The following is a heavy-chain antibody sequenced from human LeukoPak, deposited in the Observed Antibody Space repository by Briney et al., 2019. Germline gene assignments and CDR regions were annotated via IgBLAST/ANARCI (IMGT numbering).Heavy chain of an antibody. CDR1: GYTFTGYY. CDR2: INPNSGGT. Sequence: ASVKVSCKASGYTFTGYYMHWVRQAPGQGLEWMGRINPNSGGTNYAQKFQGRVTMTRDTSISTAYMALSRLRSDDTAVYYCARTYYYDSSGYPRGVAFDIWGQGTMVTVSS. J-gene: IGHJ3*02. D-gene: IGHD3-22*01. V-gene: IGHV1-2*06. CDR3: ARTYYYDSSGYPRGVAFDI.